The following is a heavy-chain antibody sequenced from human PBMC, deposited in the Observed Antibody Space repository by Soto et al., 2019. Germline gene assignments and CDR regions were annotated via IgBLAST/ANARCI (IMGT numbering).Heavy chain of an antibody. D-gene: IGHD2-21*01. CDR1: GFTFRTYD. CDR2: IGIGGGA. CDR3: TSAVKRPLATKGDDDFDR. Sequence: EVQLVESGGDLVQPGGSLRLSCAASGFTFRTYDMHWVRQSRRKGLEWVATIGIGGGAYYTDSVKGRLTISSDDAKTSVFLQMNSLSERDTAVYYCTSAVKRPLATKGDDDFDRWGRGTMVTVSA. J-gene: IGHJ3*01. V-gene: IGHV3-13*01.